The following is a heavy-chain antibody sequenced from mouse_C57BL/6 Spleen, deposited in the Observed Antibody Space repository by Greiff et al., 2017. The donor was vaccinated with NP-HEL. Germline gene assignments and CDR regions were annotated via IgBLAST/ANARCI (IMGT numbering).Heavy chain of an antibody. CDR2: ISYDGSN. CDR1: GYSITSGYY. CDR3: ARDTYGFDY. V-gene: IGHV3-6*01. Sequence: EVQLQQSGPGLVKPSQSLSLTCSVTGYSITSGYYWNWIRQFPGNKLEWMGYISYDGSNNYNPSLKNRISITRDTSKNQFFLKLNSVTTEDTATYYCARDTYGFDYWGQGTTLTVSS. J-gene: IGHJ2*01. D-gene: IGHD5-1*01.